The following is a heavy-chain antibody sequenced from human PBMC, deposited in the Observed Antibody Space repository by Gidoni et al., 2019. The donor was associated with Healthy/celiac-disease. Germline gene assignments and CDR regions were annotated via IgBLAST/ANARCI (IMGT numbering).Heavy chain of an antibody. CDR2: IYYSGNT. CDR1: AGSISSGDSY. V-gene: IGHV4-30-4*01. Sequence: VQLHESGPGLVKPSQTLSLTCTVPAGSISSGDSYWSWIRQPPGRGLEWIGYIYYSGNTNSNPSLKSRVTISVDTSKNQFSLKLSSVTAADTAVYYCARATAMEGVGYWGQGTLVTVSS. CDR3: ARATAMEGVGY. D-gene: IGHD5-18*01. J-gene: IGHJ4*02.